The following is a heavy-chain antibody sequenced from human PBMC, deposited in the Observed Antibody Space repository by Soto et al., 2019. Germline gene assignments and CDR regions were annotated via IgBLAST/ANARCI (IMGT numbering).Heavy chain of an antibody. D-gene: IGHD4-17*01. J-gene: IGHJ4*02. CDR3: ARRYGDYFDF. V-gene: IGHV4-59*08. Sequence: SETLSLTCTVSGGSISSYYWSWIRQPPGKGLEWIGYFYYSGGTNYNPSLKSRVTILVATSKNQFSLKLSSVTAADTAVYYCARRYGDYFDFWGQGTLVTVSS. CDR1: GGSISSYY. CDR2: FYYSGGT.